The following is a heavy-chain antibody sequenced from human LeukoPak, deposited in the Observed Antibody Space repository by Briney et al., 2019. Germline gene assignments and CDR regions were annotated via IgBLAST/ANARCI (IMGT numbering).Heavy chain of an antibody. D-gene: IGHD3-22*01. CDR1: GYSISSGYY. CDR2: IYHSGST. J-gene: IGHJ3*02. CDR3: ARDRGLYYYDSSGDGAFDI. V-gene: IGHV4-38-2*02. Sequence: SETLSLTCTVSGYSISSGYYWGWIRPPPGKGLEWIGSIYHSGSTYYNPSLKSRVTISVDTSKNQFSLKLSSVTAADTAVYYCARDRGLYYYDSSGDGAFDIWGQGTMVTVSS.